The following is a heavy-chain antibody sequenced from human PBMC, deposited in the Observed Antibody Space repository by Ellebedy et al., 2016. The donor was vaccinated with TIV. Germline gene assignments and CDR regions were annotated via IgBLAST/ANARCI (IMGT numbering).Heavy chain of an antibody. V-gene: IGHV4-61*01. Sequence: SETLSLTXTVSGVSVSNSNYYWTWIRQPPGQGLEWIGYVYYTGGTNYNPSLKSRVTMSIDTSKNQFSLKLTSVTAADTAIYYCARDPSRSIWGQGTLVIVSS. D-gene: IGHD6-6*01. CDR3: ARDPSRSI. CDR1: GVSVSNSNYY. CDR2: VYYTGGT. J-gene: IGHJ4*02.